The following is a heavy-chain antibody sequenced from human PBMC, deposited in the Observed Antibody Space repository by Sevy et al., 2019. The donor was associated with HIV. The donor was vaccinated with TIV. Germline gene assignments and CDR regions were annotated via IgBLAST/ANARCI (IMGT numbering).Heavy chain of an antibody. Sequence: SETLSLTCTVSGGSISSSSYYWGWIRQPPGKGLEWIGSIYYSGSTYYNPSLKSRVTISVDTSKIQFSLKLSSVTAADTAVYYCARQGYSSGWRHNWFDPWGQGTLVTVSS. CDR2: IYYSGST. CDR3: ARQGYSSGWRHNWFDP. J-gene: IGHJ5*02. V-gene: IGHV4-39*01. CDR1: GGSISSSSYY. D-gene: IGHD6-19*01.